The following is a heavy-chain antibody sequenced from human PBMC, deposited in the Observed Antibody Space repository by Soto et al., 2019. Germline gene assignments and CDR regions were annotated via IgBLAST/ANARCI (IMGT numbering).Heavy chain of an antibody. CDR3: ARRGYYDSNGDFEI. CDR1: GYGMSIDV. CDR2: INAGNGNT. Sequence: APLNGACKNFGYGMSIDVRRWARRANGQRLEWMGWINAGNGNTKYSQKFQGRVTITRDTSASTAYMELSSLRSEDTAVYYCARRGYYDSNGDFEIWGQGTIVTVSS. J-gene: IGHJ3*02. V-gene: IGHV1-3*01. D-gene: IGHD3-22*01.